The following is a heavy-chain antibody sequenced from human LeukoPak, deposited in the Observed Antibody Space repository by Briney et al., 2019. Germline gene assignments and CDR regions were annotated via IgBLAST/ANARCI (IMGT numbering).Heavy chain of an antibody. J-gene: IGHJ5*02. CDR1: GGTFSSYA. Sequence: SVNLSCKASGGTFSSYAISWVRQAPGHGLEWIGRIIPMLGITNYAQKSQGRVTITGEKSKRTAYMEMSSLRSEDTAVYYCARGKVVAATTGNWFGPWGQGTLVTVSS. D-gene: IGHD2-15*01. CDR3: ARGKVVAATTGNWFGP. CDR2: IIPMLGIT. V-gene: IGHV1-69*04.